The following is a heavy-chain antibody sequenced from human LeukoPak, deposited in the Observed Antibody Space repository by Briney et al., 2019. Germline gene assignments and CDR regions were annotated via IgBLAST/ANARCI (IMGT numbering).Heavy chain of an antibody. J-gene: IGHJ3*02. CDR2: ISAYNGNT. CDR1: GYTFTSYG. D-gene: IGHD3-22*01. Sequence: ASVKVSCKASGYTFTSYGISWVRQAPGQGLEWMGWISAYNGNTNYAQKLQGRVTMTTDTSTSTAYMELRSLRSDDTAVYYCARDGGRYYDSSGYSEPDAFDIWGQGTMVTVSS. V-gene: IGHV1-18*01. CDR3: ARDGGRYYDSSGYSEPDAFDI.